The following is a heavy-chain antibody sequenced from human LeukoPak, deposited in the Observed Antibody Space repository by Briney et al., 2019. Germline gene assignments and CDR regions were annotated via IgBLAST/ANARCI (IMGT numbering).Heavy chain of an antibody. CDR1: GSPFAVFA. Sequence: GGSRRPSGPAPGSPFAVFAMNWVRHAPGKGRGWGAVISWNSGSIGYAASVKGRFTISRDNAKSSLYLQMNSLRDEDTAVYYCARERNHQMSAHYFDYWGQGTLVTVSS. D-gene: IGHD5-24*01. CDR3: ARERNHQMSAHYFDY. CDR2: ISWNSGSI. V-gene: IGHV3-9*01. J-gene: IGHJ4*02.